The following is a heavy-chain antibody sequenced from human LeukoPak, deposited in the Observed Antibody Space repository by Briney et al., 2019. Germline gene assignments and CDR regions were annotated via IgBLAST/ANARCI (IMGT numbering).Heavy chain of an antibody. CDR3: ATDLVLVAAAAGGY. CDR1: GYTPTELS. Sequence: ASVKVSCKVSGYTPTELSMHWVRQGPGKGLEWMGGFDPEDGETIYAQKFQGRVTMTEDTSTDTAYMELSSLRSEDTAVYYCATDLVLVAAAAGGYWGQGTLVTFSS. D-gene: IGHD6-13*01. J-gene: IGHJ4*02. CDR2: FDPEDGET. V-gene: IGHV1-24*01.